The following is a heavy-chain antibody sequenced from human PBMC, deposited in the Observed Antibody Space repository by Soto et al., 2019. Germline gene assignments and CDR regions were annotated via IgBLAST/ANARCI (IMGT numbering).Heavy chain of an antibody. Sequence: GASVKVSCKASGGTFSSYAISWVRQAPGQGLEWMGGIIPIFGTANYAQKFQGRVTITADESTSTAYMELSSLRSEDTAVYYCASWSAPPAIFGVRYYYGMDVWGQGTTVTVSS. CDR3: ASWSAPPAIFGVRYYYGMDV. CDR2: IIPIFGTA. CDR1: GGTFSSYA. D-gene: IGHD3-3*01. V-gene: IGHV1-69*13. J-gene: IGHJ6*02.